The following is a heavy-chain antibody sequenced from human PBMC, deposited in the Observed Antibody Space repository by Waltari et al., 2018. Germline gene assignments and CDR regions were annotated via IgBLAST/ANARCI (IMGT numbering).Heavy chain of an antibody. CDR3: ARGAIAARIFDY. CDR2: INHSGST. CDR1: GGSFSGYY. V-gene: IGHV4-34*01. J-gene: IGHJ4*02. D-gene: IGHD6-6*01. Sequence: QVQLQQWGAGLLKPSETLSLTCAVYGGSFSGYYWSWIRQPPGKGLEWIGEINHSGSTNYNPSLKSRVTISVDTSKNQFSLKLSSVTAADTAVYYCARGAIAARIFDYWGQGTLVTVSS.